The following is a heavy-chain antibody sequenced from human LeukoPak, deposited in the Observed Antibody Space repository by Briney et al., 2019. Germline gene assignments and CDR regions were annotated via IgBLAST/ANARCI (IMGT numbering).Heavy chain of an antibody. D-gene: IGHD2-8*01. CDR3: RGQTIDY. CDR2: IKSDGTGI. V-gene: IGHV3-74*01. Sequence: GGSLTLSCTTSGFTFSNYWMYGVRQAPGKGLMWFSRIKSDGTGIPYADCVEGRFTNTTDNAKNTLYLKMNSPRAEDKAVYCVRGQTIDYWGQGTLVTVSS. CDR1: GFTFSNYW. J-gene: IGHJ4*02.